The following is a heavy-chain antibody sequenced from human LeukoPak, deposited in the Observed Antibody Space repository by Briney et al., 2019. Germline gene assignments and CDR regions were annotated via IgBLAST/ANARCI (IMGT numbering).Heavy chain of an antibody. CDR2: ISWNSGSV. Sequence: PGRSLRLSCAASGFIFDDYAMHWVRQAPGKGLEWVSGISWNSGSVGYADSVKGRFTISRDNAKKSLYLQMNSLRAEDTALYYCTKGPGYDSSGYYSSWGQGTLVTVSS. CDR3: TKGPGYDSSGYYSS. V-gene: IGHV3-9*01. CDR1: GFIFDDYA. J-gene: IGHJ4*02. D-gene: IGHD3-22*01.